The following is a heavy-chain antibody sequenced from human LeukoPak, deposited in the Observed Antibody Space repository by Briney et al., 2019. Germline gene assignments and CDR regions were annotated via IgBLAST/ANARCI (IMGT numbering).Heavy chain of an antibody. Sequence: ASVKVSCKASGYTFTGYYIHWVRQAPGQGLEWMGWINPNSGGTNYAQKFQGRVTMTRDTSISTAYMELSRLRSDDTAVYYCARARGKRDGYNLGYWGQGTLVTVSS. J-gene: IGHJ4*02. V-gene: IGHV1-2*02. CDR3: ARARGKRDGYNLGY. CDR1: GYTFTGYY. D-gene: IGHD5-24*01. CDR2: INPNSGGT.